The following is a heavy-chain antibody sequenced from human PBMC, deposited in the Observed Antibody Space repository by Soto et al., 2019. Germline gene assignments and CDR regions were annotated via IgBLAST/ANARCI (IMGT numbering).Heavy chain of an antibody. CDR1: GFTFDDYA. CDR3: AKDRCSGGSCGFDY. CDR2: ISWNSGSI. V-gene: IGHV3-9*01. J-gene: IGHJ4*02. D-gene: IGHD2-15*01. Sequence: EVQVVESGGGLVQPGRSLRLSCAASGFTFDDYAMHWVRQAPGKGLEWVSGISWNSGSIGYADSVKGRFTISRDNAKNSLYLQMNSLRPEDTAFYYCAKDRCSGGSCGFDYWGQGTLVTVSS.